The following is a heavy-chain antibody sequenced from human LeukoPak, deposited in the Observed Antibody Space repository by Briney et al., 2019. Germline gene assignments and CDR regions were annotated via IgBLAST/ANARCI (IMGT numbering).Heavy chain of an antibody. D-gene: IGHD4-17*01. CDR2: IIPIFGTA. V-gene: IGHV1-69*06. J-gene: IGHJ6*03. CDR1: GGTFSSYA. Sequence: SVKVSCKASGGTFSSYAISWVRQAPGQGLEWMGGIIPIFGTANYAQKFQGRVTITADKSTSTAYMELSSLRSEDTAVYYCAREIMTTVTTKYYYYYMDVRGKGTTVTVSS. CDR3: AREIMTTVTTKYYYYYMDV.